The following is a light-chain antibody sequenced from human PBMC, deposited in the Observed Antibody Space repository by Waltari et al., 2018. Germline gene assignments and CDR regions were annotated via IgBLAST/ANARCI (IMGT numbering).Light chain of an antibody. Sequence: QSALTPPASVSGSPGQSITISCPGTSRDVGYYNYVPWYQQHPGKAPKLMISDVNKRPSGVSNRFSGSKSGNTASLTISGLQAEDEADYYCSSYTNYATVIFGGGTKLTVL. CDR3: SSYTNYATVI. V-gene: IGLV2-14*01. CDR2: DVN. CDR1: SRDVGYYNY. J-gene: IGLJ2*01.